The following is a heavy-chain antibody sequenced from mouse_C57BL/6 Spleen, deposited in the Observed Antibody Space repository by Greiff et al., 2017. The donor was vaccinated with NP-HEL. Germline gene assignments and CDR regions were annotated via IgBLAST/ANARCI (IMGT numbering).Heavy chain of an antibody. J-gene: IGHJ2*01. V-gene: IGHV1-9*01. D-gene: IGHD1-1*01. CDR2: ILPGSGST. CDR1: GYTFTGYW. CDR3: ERHEGRGNYYGSYYFDD. Sequence: VQLQQSGAELMKPGASVKLSCKATGYTFTGYWIEWVKQRPGHGLEWIGEILPGSGSTNYNEKFKGKATFTADTSSNTAYMQLSSLTTEDSAIYYCERHEGRGNYYGSYYFDDWGQGTTLTVSS.